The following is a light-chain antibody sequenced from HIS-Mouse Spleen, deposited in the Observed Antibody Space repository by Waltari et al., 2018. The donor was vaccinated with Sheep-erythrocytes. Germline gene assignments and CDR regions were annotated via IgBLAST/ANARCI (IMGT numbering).Light chain of an antibody. CDR1: SSDVGGYNY. CDR3: CSYAGSYTYV. V-gene: IGLV2-11*01. Sequence: QSALTQPRSVSGSPGQSVTISCTGTSSDVGGYNYVSWYQQHPGKAPKLLIYYVSKPPSGVPDRFSCSKAGNTASLTISGLQAEDEADYYCCSYAGSYTYVFGTGTKVTVL. J-gene: IGLJ1*01. CDR2: YVS.